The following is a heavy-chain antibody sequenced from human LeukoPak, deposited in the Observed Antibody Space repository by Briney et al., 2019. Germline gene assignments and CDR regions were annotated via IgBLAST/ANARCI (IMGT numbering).Heavy chain of an antibody. Sequence: GGSLRLSCAASGFTVSSNYMSWVRQAPGKGLEWVSVIYSGGSTYYADSVKGRFTISRHNSKNTLYLQMNSLRAEDTAIYYCARRGGGDYDSSGYHMKDAFDMWGQGTMVTVSS. CDR1: GFTVSSNY. J-gene: IGHJ3*02. D-gene: IGHD3-22*01. CDR3: ARRGGGDYDSSGYHMKDAFDM. V-gene: IGHV3-53*01. CDR2: IYSGGST.